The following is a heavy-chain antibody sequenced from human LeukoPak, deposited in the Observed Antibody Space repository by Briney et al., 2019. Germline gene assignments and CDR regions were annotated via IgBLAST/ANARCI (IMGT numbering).Heavy chain of an antibody. CDR1: GFTFSSCS. CDR2: ISSSSSYI. V-gene: IGHV3-21*04. Sequence: GGSLRLSCAASGFTFSSCSMNWVRQAPGKGLEWVSSISSSSSYIYYADSVKGRFTISRDNSKNTLYLQMNSLRAEDTAVYYCAKFKSYPPYYFDYWGQGTLVTVSS. CDR3: AKFKSYPPYYFDY. J-gene: IGHJ4*02.